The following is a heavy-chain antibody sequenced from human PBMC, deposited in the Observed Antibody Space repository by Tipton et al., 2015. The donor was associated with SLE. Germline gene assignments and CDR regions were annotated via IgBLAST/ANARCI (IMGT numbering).Heavy chain of an antibody. CDR1: GDSISRINW. CDR2: IYHSGST. J-gene: IGHJ4*02. CDR3: ARGGSYSLDY. Sequence: TLSLTCAVSGDSISRINWWSWVRQPPGKGLEWIGEIYHSGSTHYNPSLKSRVTMSMDKSKNHFSLRLTSVTAADTAVYYCARGGSYSLDYWGQGTLVTVSS. V-gene: IGHV4-4*02. D-gene: IGHD1-26*01.